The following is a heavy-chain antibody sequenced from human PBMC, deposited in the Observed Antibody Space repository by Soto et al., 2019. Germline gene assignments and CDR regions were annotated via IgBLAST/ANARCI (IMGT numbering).Heavy chain of an antibody. D-gene: IGHD6-19*01. Sequence: DSRKLSCQTSEYAFSGDSSTWALQVPGKGLQWMGNIDPSDSYINYNPAFRGHVTFSVEKSSSTAYLHWRSLGPSDTAIDYCARHGAAIWLSYWGQGTLVTVSS. J-gene: IGHJ4*02. CDR1: EYAFSGDS. V-gene: IGHV5-10-1*01. CDR2: IDPSDSYI. CDR3: ARHGAAIWLSY.